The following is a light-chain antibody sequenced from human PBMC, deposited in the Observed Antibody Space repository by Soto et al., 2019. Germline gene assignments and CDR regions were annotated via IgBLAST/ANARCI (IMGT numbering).Light chain of an antibody. J-gene: IGLJ2*01. CDR3: SSFTSQSSLI. V-gene: IGLV2-8*01. Sequence: QSALTQPPSASGSPGQSVTISCTGTSSDVGAYHFVSWYQQRPGKAPELMIYEVNKRPSGVPDRFSGSKSGNTASLTVSGLHSDDEADYYCSSFTSQSSLIFGGGTKLTVL. CDR1: SSDVGAYHF. CDR2: EVN.